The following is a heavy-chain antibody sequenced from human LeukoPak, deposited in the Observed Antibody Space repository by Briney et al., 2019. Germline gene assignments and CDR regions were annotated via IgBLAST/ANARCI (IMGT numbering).Heavy chain of an antibody. V-gene: IGHV1-2*02. Sequence: GASVKVSCKASGYTFTGYYMHWVRQAPGQGLEWMGWINPNSGGTNYAQKFQGRVTMTRDTSISTAYMELSRLRSDDTAVYYCARVKPHTVTMVQDDAFDIWGQGTMVTVSS. CDR2: INPNSGGT. CDR1: GYTFTGYY. D-gene: IGHD4-17*01. J-gene: IGHJ3*02. CDR3: ARVKPHTVTMVQDDAFDI.